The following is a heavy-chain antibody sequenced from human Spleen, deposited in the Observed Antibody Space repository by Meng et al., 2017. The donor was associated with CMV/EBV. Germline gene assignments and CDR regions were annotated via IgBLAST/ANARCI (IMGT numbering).Heavy chain of an antibody. CDR2: INHSGST. CDR3: ARNAVGGRQIKPYYFDY. V-gene: IGHV4-34*01. D-gene: IGHD4-23*01. J-gene: IGHJ4*02. CDR1: GGSFSGYY. Sequence: QGLLQQLGAGVVKPYVTPSLTCVVYGGSFSGYYWSCIRQPPGKGLEWIGEINHSGSTNYNPSLKSRVTISVDTSKNQFSLKLSSVTAADTAVYYCARNAVGGRQIKPYYFDYWGQGTLVTVSS.